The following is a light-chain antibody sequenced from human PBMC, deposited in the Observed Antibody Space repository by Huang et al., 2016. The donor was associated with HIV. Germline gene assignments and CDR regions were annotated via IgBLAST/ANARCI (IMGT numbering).Light chain of an antibody. J-gene: IGKJ2*01. Sequence: DIQMTPSPSSLSASVGDRVTITCRAIQSISSYLNWYQQKPGKAPKLLVYAASSLQSGVPARFSGSASGTDFTLTISSLQPEDFATYYCQQSYSTPYTFGQGTKLEIK. V-gene: IGKV1-39*01. CDR3: QQSYSTPYT. CDR2: AAS. CDR1: QSISSY.